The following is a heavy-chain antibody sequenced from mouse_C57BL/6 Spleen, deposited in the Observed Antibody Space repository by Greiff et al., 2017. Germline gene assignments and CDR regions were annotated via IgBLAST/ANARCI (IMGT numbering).Heavy chain of an antibody. CDR3: AGGSNYSFFDY. V-gene: IGHV1-26*01. CDR2: INPNNGGT. Sequence: VQLQQSGPELVKPGASVKISCKASGYTFTDYYMNWVKQSHGKSLEWIGDINPNNGGTSYNQKFKGKATLTVDKSSSTAYMELRSLTSEDSAVYYCAGGSNYSFFDYWGQGTTLTVSS. CDR1: GYTFTDYY. D-gene: IGHD2-5*01. J-gene: IGHJ2*01.